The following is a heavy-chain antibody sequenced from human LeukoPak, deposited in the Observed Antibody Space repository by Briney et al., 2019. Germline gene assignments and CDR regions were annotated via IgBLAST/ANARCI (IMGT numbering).Heavy chain of an antibody. V-gene: IGHV4-39*07. CDR3: ARGIAAHEGYYYYYYMDV. D-gene: IGHD6-13*01. J-gene: IGHJ6*03. CDR2: IYYSGST. Sequence: SETLSLTCTVSGGSISSSSYYWGWIRQPPGKGLEWIGSIYYSGSTYYNPSLKSRVTISVDTSKNQFSLNLSSVTAADTAVYYCARGIAAHEGYYYYYYMDVWGKGTTVTVSS. CDR1: GGSISSSSYY.